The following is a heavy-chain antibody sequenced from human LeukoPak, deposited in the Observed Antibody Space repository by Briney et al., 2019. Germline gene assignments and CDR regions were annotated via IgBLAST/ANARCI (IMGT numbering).Heavy chain of an antibody. CDR3: AIDEPNYAPYDFDY. V-gene: IGHV3-15*01. J-gene: IGHJ4*02. Sequence: PGGSLRLSCAASRFTFSNAWMKWVRQAPGKGREWVGRIKSKADGETTDYAAPVKGRFTISRDDSNNMVYLQMNSLKIEDTAVYYCAIDEPNYAPYDFDYWGQGTLVTVSS. D-gene: IGHD4/OR15-4a*01. CDR2: IKSKADGETT. CDR1: RFTFSNAW.